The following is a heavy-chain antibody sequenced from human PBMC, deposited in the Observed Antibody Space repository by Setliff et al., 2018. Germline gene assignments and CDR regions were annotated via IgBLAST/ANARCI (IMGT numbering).Heavy chain of an antibody. D-gene: IGHD1-26*01. J-gene: IGHJ1*01. CDR3: VRQGADTGSNYDKYFRH. V-gene: IGHV4-38-2*02. CDR1: GFYISGGYC. Sequence: SETLSLTCTVSGFYISGGYCWGWIRQSPGKGLEWIASIFHLGNAYYNPSLKSRVTMSVDTSKNQFSLRLTSVTAADTAVCYCVRQGADTGSNYDKYFRHWGQGTLVTVSS. CDR2: IFHLGNA.